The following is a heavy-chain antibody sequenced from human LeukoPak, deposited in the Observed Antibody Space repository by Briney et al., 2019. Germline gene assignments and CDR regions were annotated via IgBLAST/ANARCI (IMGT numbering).Heavy chain of an antibody. V-gene: IGHV1-2*02. CDR3: ARDIVMVTYWFDP. Sequence: ASVTVTCKVSGYTFTGYYMHWVRQAPGQGLEWMGWINPNSGGTNYAQKFQGRVTMTRDTSISTAYMELSRLRSDDTAVYYCARDIVMVTYWFDPWGQGTLVTVSS. J-gene: IGHJ5*02. CDR1: GYTFTGYY. CDR2: INPNSGGT. D-gene: IGHD5-18*01.